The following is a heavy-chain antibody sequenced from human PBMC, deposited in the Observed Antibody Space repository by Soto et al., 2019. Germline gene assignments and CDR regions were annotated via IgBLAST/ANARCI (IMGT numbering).Heavy chain of an antibody. D-gene: IGHD5-12*01. Sequence: QVQLQESGPGLVKPSETLSLTCTVSGGSISSYYWSWIRQPPGKGLEWIGYIYYSGSTNYNPSLKSRVTISVDTSKNQFSLKLRPVTAADTAVYYCASSARSTNIVADSGAFDIWGQGTMVTVSS. V-gene: IGHV4-59*08. CDR2: IYYSGST. CDR1: GGSISSYY. CDR3: ASSARSTNIVADSGAFDI. J-gene: IGHJ3*02.